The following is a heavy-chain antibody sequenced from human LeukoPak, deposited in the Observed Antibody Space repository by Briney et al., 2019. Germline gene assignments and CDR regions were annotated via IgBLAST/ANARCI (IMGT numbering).Heavy chain of an antibody. CDR3: ARGRGTPATSNRDFYFYYYMDV. J-gene: IGHJ6*03. D-gene: IGHD2-15*01. CDR2: TSAYNGNT. V-gene: IGHV1-18*01. CDR1: GYTFTSYG. Sequence: ASVKVSCKASGYTFTSYGISWVRQAPGQGLEWMGWTSAYNGNTNYAQKLQGRVTITRDTSASTACMELSSLRSEDRATYYCARGRGTPATSNRDFYFYYYMDVWGKGTTVTVAS.